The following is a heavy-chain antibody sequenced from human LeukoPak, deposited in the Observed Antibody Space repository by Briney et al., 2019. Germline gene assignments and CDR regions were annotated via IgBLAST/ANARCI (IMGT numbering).Heavy chain of an antibody. CDR2: ISSSGSTI. Sequence: GGSLRLSCAASGFTFSDYYMSWIRQAPGKGLEWVSYISSSGSTIYYADSVKGRFTISRDNAKNSLYLQMNSLRAEDTAVYYCARSFMTTPNWSDPWGQGTPVTVSS. V-gene: IGHV3-11*01. CDR1: GFTFSDYY. J-gene: IGHJ5*02. D-gene: IGHD4-11*01. CDR3: ARSFMTTPNWSDP.